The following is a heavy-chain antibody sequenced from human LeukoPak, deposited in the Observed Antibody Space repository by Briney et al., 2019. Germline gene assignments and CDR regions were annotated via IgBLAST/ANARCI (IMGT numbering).Heavy chain of an antibody. Sequence: SETLSLTCTVSGGSISSGSYYWSWIRQPAGKGLEWIGRIYTSGSTNYNPSLKSRVTISVDTSKNQFSLKLSSVTAADTAVYYCARDRRGYDLGRYYYYMDVWGKGTTVTVSS. CDR1: GGSISSGSYY. D-gene: IGHD5-12*01. CDR2: IYTSGST. J-gene: IGHJ6*03. V-gene: IGHV4-61*02. CDR3: ARDRRGYDLGRYYYYMDV.